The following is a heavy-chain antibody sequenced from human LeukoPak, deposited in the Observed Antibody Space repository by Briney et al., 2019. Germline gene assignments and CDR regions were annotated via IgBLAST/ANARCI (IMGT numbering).Heavy chain of an antibody. Sequence: PGGSLRLSSAASGFTFSSYDMHWVRQATGKGLEWVSAIGTAGDTYYPGSVKGRFTISRENAKNSLYLQMNSLRAGDTAVYYCARGFLRSAYCGGDCYGNWFDPWGQGTLVTVSS. CDR1: GFTFSSYD. J-gene: IGHJ5*02. D-gene: IGHD2-21*02. CDR3: ARGFLRSAYCGGDCYGNWFDP. V-gene: IGHV3-13*01. CDR2: IGTAGDT.